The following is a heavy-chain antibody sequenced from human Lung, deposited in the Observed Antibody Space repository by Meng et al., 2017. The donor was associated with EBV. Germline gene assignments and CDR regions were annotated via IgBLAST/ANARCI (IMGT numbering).Heavy chain of an antibody. J-gene: IGHJ4*02. CDR1: GVSISSNIR. V-gene: IGHV4-4*02. CDR3: ARGKQDAWELLAY. D-gene: IGHD1-26*01. Sequence: PLQEPGPGLVKPSGTLSLTCGVSGVSISSNIRWTWVRQPPGKGLEWIGDIDDSGSTNYNPSLNSRISISLDKSKNHFSLKVNSVTAADTAVYYCARGKQDAWELLAYWGQGALVTVFS. CDR2: IDDSGST.